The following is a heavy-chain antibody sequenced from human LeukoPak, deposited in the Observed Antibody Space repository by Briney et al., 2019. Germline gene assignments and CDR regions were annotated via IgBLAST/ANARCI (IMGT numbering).Heavy chain of an antibody. V-gene: IGHV1-46*01. CDR1: GYTLTNFY. J-gene: IGHJ6*02. D-gene: IGHD6-13*01. CDR3: AGDVGSSGWYYYYGMGV. Sequence: ASVTVSCKASGYTLTNFYIHWVRQAPGQGLEWMGIINPSDGRTSHAQKFQGRVTMTRDTSTSTVYMELNNLRSDDTAVYYCAGDVGSSGWYYYYGMGVWGQGTTVTVSS. CDR2: INPSDGRT.